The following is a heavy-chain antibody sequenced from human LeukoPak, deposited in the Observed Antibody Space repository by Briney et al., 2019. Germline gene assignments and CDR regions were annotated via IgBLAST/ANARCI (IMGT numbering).Heavy chain of an antibody. CDR2: IYYSGST. J-gene: IGHJ3*02. CDR1: GGSISSSSYY. D-gene: IGHD6-19*01. V-gene: IGHV4-39*07. Sequence: SETLSLTCTVSGGSISSSSYYWGWIRQPPGKGLEWIGSIYYSGSTYYNPSLKSRVTISVDTSKNQFSLKLSSVTAADTAVYYCARYGYSSGPDAFDIWGQGTMVTVSS. CDR3: ARYGYSSGPDAFDI.